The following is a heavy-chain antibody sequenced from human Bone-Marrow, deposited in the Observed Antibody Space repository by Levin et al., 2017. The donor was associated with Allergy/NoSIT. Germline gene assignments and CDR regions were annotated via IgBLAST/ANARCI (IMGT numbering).Heavy chain of an antibody. V-gene: IGHV4-4*02. D-gene: IGHD1-26*01. CDR1: GDSITSTNW. J-gene: IGHJ4*02. CDR2: VYRDDVT. CDR3: ARKRGATIGPFDY. Sequence: SETLSLTCAVSGDSITSTNWWSWVRRPPGKGLEWVGEVYRDDVTNYNPSFKSRVAMSIDKSKNQFYLRLNSVTAADTGVYFCARKRGATIGPFDYWGQGSLVTVSS.